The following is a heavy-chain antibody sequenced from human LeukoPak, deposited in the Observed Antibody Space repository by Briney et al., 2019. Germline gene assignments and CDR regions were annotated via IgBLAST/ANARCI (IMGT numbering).Heavy chain of an antibody. J-gene: IGHJ4*02. V-gene: IGHV4-30-4*01. Sequence: SQTLSLTCTVSGGSISSGDYYWSWIRQPPGKGLEWIGYIYYSGSTYYNPSLKSRVTISVDTSKNQFSLKLSSVTAADTAVYYCARYRSYGVYYFGYWGQGTLVTVSS. CDR2: IYYSGST. CDR1: GGSISSGDYY. D-gene: IGHD5-18*01. CDR3: ARYRSYGVYYFGY.